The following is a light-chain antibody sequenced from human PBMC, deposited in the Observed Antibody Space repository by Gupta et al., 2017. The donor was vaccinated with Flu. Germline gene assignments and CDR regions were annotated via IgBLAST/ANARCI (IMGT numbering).Light chain of an antibody. V-gene: IGLV5-45*01. CDR1: SGIDVGTSK. CDR2: YKTDSDK. Sequence: CTLSSGIDVGTSKIYCYEQKSGSPPQYLLTYKTDSDKQQGSGVPSRFSGSKAASANAGILLSSGLQAEDEDDYYGMIGNSSTWVFGGGTKLTVL. CDR3: MIGNSSTWV. J-gene: IGLJ2*01.